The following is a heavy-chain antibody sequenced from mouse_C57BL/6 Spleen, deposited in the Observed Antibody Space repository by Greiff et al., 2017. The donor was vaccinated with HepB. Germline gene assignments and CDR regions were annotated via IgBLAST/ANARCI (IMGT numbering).Heavy chain of an antibody. CDR2: IDPSDSYT. J-gene: IGHJ4*01. CDR1: FYTFPSYW. V-gene: IGHV1-69*01. CDR3: ARNSMDY. Sequence: VQLQQPVAVLVMPGASVSLSCTASFYTFPSYWMHWVKQSPGQGLKWIGEIDPSDSYTTYNQKFKGKSTLTVDKSSSTAYMQLSSLTSEDSAVYYCARNSMDYWGQGTSVTVSS.